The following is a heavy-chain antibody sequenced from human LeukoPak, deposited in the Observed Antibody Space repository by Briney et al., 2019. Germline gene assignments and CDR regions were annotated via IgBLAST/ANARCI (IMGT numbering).Heavy chain of an antibody. CDR1: GFTFSSYA. CDR3: ARDGADSGSYSMPFDY. Sequence: GGSLRLSCAASGFTFSSYAMSWVRQAPGKGLEWVSAISGSGGSTYYADSVKGRFTISRDNSKNTLYLQMNSLRAEDTAVYYCARDGADSGSYSMPFDYWGQGTLVTVSS. J-gene: IGHJ4*02. D-gene: IGHD1-26*01. V-gene: IGHV3-23*01. CDR2: ISGSGGST.